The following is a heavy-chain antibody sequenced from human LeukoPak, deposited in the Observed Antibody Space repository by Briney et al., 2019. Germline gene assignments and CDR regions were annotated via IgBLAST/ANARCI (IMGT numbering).Heavy chain of an antibody. J-gene: IGHJ4*02. CDR2: MSSDGDAM. V-gene: IGHV3-30-3*01. Sequence: GGSLRLSCAASGFTFTAYLIHWVRQAPGKGLEWVAVMSSDGDAMFYADSVKGRFTISRDNSKNTLYLQMNSLRAEDTAVYYCVRESEYYFDHSASFDYWGQGTLVTVSS. CDR3: VRESEYYFDHSASFDY. CDR1: GFTFTAYL. D-gene: IGHD3-22*01.